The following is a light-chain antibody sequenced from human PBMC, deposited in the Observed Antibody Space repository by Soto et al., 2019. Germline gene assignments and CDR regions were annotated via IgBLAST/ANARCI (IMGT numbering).Light chain of an antibody. J-gene: IGLJ2*01. CDR2: EVN. Sequence: QSALTQPPSASGSPGQSVTIPCAGTSTDVGEYNYVSWYQQHPGKVPKLIIFEVNKRHSGVPDRFSGSKSGDTASLTVSGRQAEDEADYYCSSFVGAPVIFGGGTKLTVL. CDR1: STDVGEYNY. V-gene: IGLV2-8*01. CDR3: SSFVGAPVI.